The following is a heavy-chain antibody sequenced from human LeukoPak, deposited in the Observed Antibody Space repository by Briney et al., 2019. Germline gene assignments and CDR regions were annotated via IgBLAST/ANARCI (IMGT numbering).Heavy chain of an antibody. CDR1: GGTFSSYA. CDR3: ARGDGYNPWYYYMDV. V-gene: IGHV1-69*13. J-gene: IGHJ6*03. D-gene: IGHD5-24*01. Sequence: SVKVSCKASGGTFSSYAISWVRQAPGQGLEWMGGIIPIFGTANYAQKFQGRVTITADESTSTAYMELSSLRSEDTAVYYCARGDGYNPWYYYMDVWGKGTTVTVSS. CDR2: IIPIFGTA.